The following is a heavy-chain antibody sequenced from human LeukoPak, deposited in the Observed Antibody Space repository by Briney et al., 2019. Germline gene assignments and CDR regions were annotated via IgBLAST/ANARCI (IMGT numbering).Heavy chain of an antibody. Sequence: SETLSLTCTASGGTIISSSVYWGWIRQPQGKGLEWIGSIYYSGSTYYNPSLKSRVTICVDTSKNQFSLKLSSVTAADTAVYYCARRADADILWSQGTLVTVSS. D-gene: IGHD2-2*02. CDR3: ARRADADIL. CDR1: GGTIISSSVY. J-gene: IGHJ4*02. V-gene: IGHV4-39*01. CDR2: IYYSGST.